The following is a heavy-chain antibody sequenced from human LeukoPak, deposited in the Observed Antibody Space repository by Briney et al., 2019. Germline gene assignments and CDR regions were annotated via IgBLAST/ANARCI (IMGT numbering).Heavy chain of an antibody. Sequence: ASVKVSCKAPGYTFTSYYMHWVRQAPGQGLEWMGIINPSGGSTSYAQKFQGRVTMTRDTSTSTVYMELSSLRSEDTAVYYCARDQLAVAGTRYFDYWGQGTLVTVSS. V-gene: IGHV1-46*01. J-gene: IGHJ4*02. D-gene: IGHD6-19*01. CDR1: GYTFTSYY. CDR2: INPSGGST. CDR3: ARDQLAVAGTRYFDY.